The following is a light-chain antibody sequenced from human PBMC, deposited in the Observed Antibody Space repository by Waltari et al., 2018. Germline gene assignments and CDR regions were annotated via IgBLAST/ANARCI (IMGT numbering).Light chain of an antibody. Sequence: DIRMTQSPPTLSASVGDRVTITCRASPDIGGWLAWYQQKPGRAPNLLIYQTSNLQTGVPSRFSASGSGTDFTLTITSLQPDDSATYYCQKYKGAPYTFGPGTKLEI. J-gene: IGKJ2*01. CDR2: QTS. V-gene: IGKV1-5*03. CDR1: PDIGGW. CDR3: QKYKGAPYT.